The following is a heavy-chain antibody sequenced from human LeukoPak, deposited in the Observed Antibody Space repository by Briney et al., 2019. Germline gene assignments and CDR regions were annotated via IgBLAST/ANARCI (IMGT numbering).Heavy chain of an antibody. CDR3: ARVQTLNYYYGMDV. CDR2: IYTSGST. J-gene: IGHJ6*02. V-gene: IGHV4-59*10. CDR1: GGSFSSYY. Sequence: KPSETLSLTCAVYGGSFSSYYWSWIRQPAGKGLEWIGRIYTSGSTNYNPSLKSRVTMSVDTSKNQFSLKLSSVTAADTAVYYCARVQTLNYYYGMDVWGQGTTVTVSS. D-gene: IGHD1-1*01.